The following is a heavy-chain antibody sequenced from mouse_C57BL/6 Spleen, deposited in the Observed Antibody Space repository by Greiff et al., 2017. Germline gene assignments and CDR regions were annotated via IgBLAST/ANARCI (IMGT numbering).Heavy chain of an antibody. J-gene: IGHJ4*01. CDR2: SRNKANDYTT. CDR3: ARDPNYYAMDY. CDR1: GFTFSDFY. Sequence: EVKVVESGGGLVQSGRSLRLSCATSGFTFSDFYMEWVRQAPGKGLEWIAASRNKANDYTTEYSASVKGRFIVSRDTSQSILYLQMNALRAEDTAIYYCARDPNYYAMDYWGQGTSVTVSS. V-gene: IGHV7-1*01.